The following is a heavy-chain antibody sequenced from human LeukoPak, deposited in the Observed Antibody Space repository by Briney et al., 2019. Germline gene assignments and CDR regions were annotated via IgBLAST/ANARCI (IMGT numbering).Heavy chain of an antibody. D-gene: IGHD3-10*01. V-gene: IGHV1-18*01. Sequence: ASVKVSCKASGYTFTSYGISWVRQAPGQGLEWMGWISAYNGNTNYAQKLQGRVTMTTDTSTSTAYMELRSLRSDDTAVYYCARDTQPYYYGSGKEFRGQGTLVTVSS. CDR2: ISAYNGNT. CDR3: ARDTQPYYYGSGKEF. J-gene: IGHJ4*02. CDR1: GYTFTSYG.